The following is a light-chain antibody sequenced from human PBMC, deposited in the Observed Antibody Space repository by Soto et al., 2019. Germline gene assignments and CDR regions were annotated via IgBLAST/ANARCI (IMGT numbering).Light chain of an antibody. CDR3: SSYTSTSTPDV. Sequence: QSVLTQPASVSGSPGQSITISCTGTSSDVGGYNYVSWYQHHPGKAPKLMIYEVSTRPSGVSNRFSGSKSGNTASLTISGLQAEDEADYYCSSYTSTSTPDVFGTGTKLTVL. J-gene: IGLJ1*01. V-gene: IGLV2-14*01. CDR2: EVS. CDR1: SSDVGGYNY.